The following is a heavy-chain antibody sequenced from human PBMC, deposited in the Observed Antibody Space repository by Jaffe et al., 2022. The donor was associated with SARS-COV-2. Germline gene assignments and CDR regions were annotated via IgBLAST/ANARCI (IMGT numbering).Heavy chain of an antibody. D-gene: IGHD3-3*01. J-gene: IGHJ4*02. V-gene: IGHV3-72*01. CDR2: TRNKANSYST. Sequence: EVHLMESGGGLVQPGGSLRLSCGVSGFIFSDHYMDWVRQAPGKGLEWVARTRNKANSYSTEYAASVKGRFTISRDDSKNSLYLQMNSLKTEDTAVYYCVRVTLITFFGEVHGALEYWGQGSLVTVSS. CDR3: VRVTLITFFGEVHGALEY. CDR1: GFIFSDHY.